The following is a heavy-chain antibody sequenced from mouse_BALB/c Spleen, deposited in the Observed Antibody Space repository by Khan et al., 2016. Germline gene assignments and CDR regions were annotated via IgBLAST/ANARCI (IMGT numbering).Heavy chain of an antibody. CDR1: GYTFTSYW. V-gene: IGHV1S132*01. CDR2: IFPGAGTT. D-gene: IGHD1-1*01. Sequence: QVQLQQSGAELVKPGASVKLSCKTSGYTFTSYWIQWVKQRPGQGLGWIGEIFPGAGTTYYNEKVKGKATLTIDTSSSPAYMQLSSLTSEDSAVYFCARYYYSLYYAMDYWGQGTSVTVSS. J-gene: IGHJ4*01. CDR3: ARYYYSLYYAMDY.